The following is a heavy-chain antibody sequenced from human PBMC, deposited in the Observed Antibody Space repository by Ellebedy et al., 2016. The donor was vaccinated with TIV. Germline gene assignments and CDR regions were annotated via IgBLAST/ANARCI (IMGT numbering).Heavy chain of an antibody. D-gene: IGHD4-17*01. V-gene: IGHV5-51*01. CDR2: IYPGDSDT. Sequence: GESLKISCKGSGYSFTSYWIGWVRQMPGKGLEWMGIIYPGDSDTRYSPSFQGQVTISADKSISTAYLQWSSLKASDTAMYYCARQASTAHDYYYYYGMDVWGQGTTVTVSS. J-gene: IGHJ6*02. CDR1: GYSFTSYW. CDR3: ARQASTAHDYYYYYGMDV.